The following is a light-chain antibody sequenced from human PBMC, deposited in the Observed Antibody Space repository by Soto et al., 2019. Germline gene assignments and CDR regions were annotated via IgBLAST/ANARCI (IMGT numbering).Light chain of an antibody. CDR2: GAS. J-gene: IGKJ3*01. V-gene: IGKV3-15*01. CDR1: QSVSSN. CDR3: QQYNNWPRIT. Sequence: EIVMTQSPATLSVSPGERATLSCRASQSVSSNLAWYQQKPGQARRLLIYGASTRATGTPARFSGSGSGTEFTLTISSLQSEDFAVYYCQQYNNWPRITFGPGTKVGIK.